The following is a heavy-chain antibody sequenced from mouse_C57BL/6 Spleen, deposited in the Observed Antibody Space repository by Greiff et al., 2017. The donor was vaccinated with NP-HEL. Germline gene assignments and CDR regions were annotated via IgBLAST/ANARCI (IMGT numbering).Heavy chain of an antibody. CDR2: ISDGGSYT. D-gene: IGHD2-4*01. CDR1: GFTFSSYA. CDR3: ARVYDYDGFAY. Sequence: EVQLVESGGGLVKPGGSLKLSCAASGFTFSSYAMSWVRQTPEKRLEWVATISDGGSYTYYPDNVKGRFTISRDNAKNNLYLQMSHLKSEDKAMYYWARVYDYDGFAYWGQGTLVTVSA. J-gene: IGHJ3*01. V-gene: IGHV5-4*01.